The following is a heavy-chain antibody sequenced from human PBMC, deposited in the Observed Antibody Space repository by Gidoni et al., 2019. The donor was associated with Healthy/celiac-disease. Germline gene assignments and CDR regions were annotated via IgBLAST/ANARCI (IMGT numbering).Heavy chain of an antibody. J-gene: IGHJ4*02. Sequence: QVQLAQSGAEVKKPGSSVKVSCKASGGTFSSYAISWGRQPPGQGLEWMGGIIPICGTAKYAQKFQGRVTITADKSTSTAYMELSSLRSEDTAVYYCASRIAARPDYFDYWGQGTLVTVSS. V-gene: IGHV1-69*06. CDR1: GGTFSSYA. CDR2: IIPICGTA. CDR3: ASRIAARPDYFDY. D-gene: IGHD6-6*01.